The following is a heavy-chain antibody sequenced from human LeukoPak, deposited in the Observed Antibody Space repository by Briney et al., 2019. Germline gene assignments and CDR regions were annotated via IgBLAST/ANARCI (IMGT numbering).Heavy chain of an antibody. V-gene: IGHV3-33*01. J-gene: IGHJ4*02. CDR3: ARDLSGSTTDGYFDY. CDR2: IWYDGSNK. Sequence: GGSLRLSCAASRFSFSSYGMPWVRQAPGKGLEWVAVIWYDGSNKYYADSVKGRFTISRDNSKNMLYLQMNSLRAEDTAVYYCARDLSGSTTDGYFDYWGQGTLITVSS. D-gene: IGHD1-1*01. CDR1: RFSFSSYG.